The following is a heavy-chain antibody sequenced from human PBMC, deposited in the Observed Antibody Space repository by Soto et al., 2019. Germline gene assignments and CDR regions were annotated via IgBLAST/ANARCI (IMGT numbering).Heavy chain of an antibody. Sequence: ASVKVSCKASGYTFTGYYIHWARQAPGQGLEWMGWINPNSGGTNYAQKFQGWVTMTRDTSISTAYMELSRLRSDDTAVYYCVRDGGMATVPTLDFDYWGQGTLVTVSS. J-gene: IGHJ4*02. V-gene: IGHV1-2*04. CDR3: VRDGGMATVPTLDFDY. CDR2: INPNSGGT. CDR1: GYTFTGYY. D-gene: IGHD4-4*01.